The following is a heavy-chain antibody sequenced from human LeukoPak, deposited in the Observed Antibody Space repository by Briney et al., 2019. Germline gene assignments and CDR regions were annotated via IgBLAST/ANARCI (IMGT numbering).Heavy chain of an antibody. Sequence: SETLSLTCTVSGYSISSGYYWGWIRQPPGKGLEWIGSIYHTGSTYYNPSLKSRVTISVDTSKNQFSLKLSSVTAADTAVYYCVRDVTMIVVHDAFDIWGQGTMVTVSS. CDR3: VRDVTMIVVHDAFDI. V-gene: IGHV4-38-2*02. CDR2: IYHTGST. D-gene: IGHD3-22*01. CDR1: GYSISSGYY. J-gene: IGHJ3*02.